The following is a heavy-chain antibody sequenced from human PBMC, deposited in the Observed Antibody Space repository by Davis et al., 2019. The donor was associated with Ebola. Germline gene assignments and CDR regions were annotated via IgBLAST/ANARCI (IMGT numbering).Heavy chain of an antibody. D-gene: IGHD2-21*02. CDR2: ISGDGGRT. CDR3: GKADCGGDCRVVDY. J-gene: IGHJ4*02. Sequence: GESLKISCAASGFTFDDYAMHWVRQAPGKGLECVSLISGDGGRTYYADSVKGRFTISRDNSKTSLYLQMNSLRTEDTALYYCGKADCGGDCRVVDYWGQGTLVTVSS. V-gene: IGHV3-43*02. CDR1: GFTFDDYA.